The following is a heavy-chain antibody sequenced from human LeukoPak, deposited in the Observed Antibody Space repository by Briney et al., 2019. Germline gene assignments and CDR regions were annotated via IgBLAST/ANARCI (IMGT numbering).Heavy chain of an antibody. CDR2: INSDGSIT. V-gene: IGHV3-74*01. Sequence: GGSLRLSCAASGFTFSSYWMHWVRQAPGKGLVWVSRINSDGSITTYADYVKGRFTISRDNAKNTLYLQMSSLRAEDTAVYYCVRADYYDRTLPFGYWGQGTLVTVSS. J-gene: IGHJ4*02. D-gene: IGHD3-22*01. CDR1: GFTFSSYW. CDR3: VRADYYDRTLPFGY.